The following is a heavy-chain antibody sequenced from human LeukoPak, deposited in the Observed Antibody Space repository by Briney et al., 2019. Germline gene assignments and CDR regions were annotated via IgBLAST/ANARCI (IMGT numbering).Heavy chain of an antibody. V-gene: IGHV3-53*01. J-gene: IGHJ3*02. CDR1: GFTVSSNY. Sequence: GESLRLSCAPSGFTVSSNYISWVRQAPGKGLEWVSVIYNGGSTYYSDSVKGRFTISRDNSKNTLYLQMNSLRAEDTAVYYCASRNYYDSSGYFDAFDIWGQGTMVTVSS. CDR3: ASRNYYDSSGYFDAFDI. CDR2: IYNGGST. D-gene: IGHD3-22*01.